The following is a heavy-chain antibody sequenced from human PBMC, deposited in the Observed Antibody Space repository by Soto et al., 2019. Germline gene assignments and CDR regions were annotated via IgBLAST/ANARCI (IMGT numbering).Heavy chain of an antibody. CDR1: GYTFTSYG. V-gene: IGHV1-2*02. CDR2: IKSNSGGT. CDR3: ARGGYEAGRLGHLDALDI. J-gene: IGHJ3*02. D-gene: IGHD6-6*01. Sequence: ASVKVSCKASGYTFTSYGISWVRQAPGQGLEWMGWIKSNSGGTNYAQRFQGRVTMTRDTSITTAYLDLSRLTSDDTALYYCARGGYEAGRLGHLDALDIWGQGTMVTVSS.